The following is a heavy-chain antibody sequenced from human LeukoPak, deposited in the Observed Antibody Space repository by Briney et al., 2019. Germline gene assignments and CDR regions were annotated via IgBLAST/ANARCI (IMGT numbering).Heavy chain of an antibody. Sequence: SETLSLTCTVSGGSISSGDYYWSWIRQPPGKGLEWIGYIYYSGSTYYNPSLKSRVTISVDTSKNQFSLKLSSVTAADTAVYYCAREWRGDNWFDPWGQGTLVTVSS. CDR2: IYYSGST. J-gene: IGHJ5*02. D-gene: IGHD3-10*01. CDR3: AREWRGDNWFDP. CDR1: GGSISSGDYY. V-gene: IGHV4-30-4*02.